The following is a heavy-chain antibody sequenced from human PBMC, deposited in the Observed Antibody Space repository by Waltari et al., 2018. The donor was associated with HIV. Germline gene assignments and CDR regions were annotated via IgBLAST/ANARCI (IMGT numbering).Heavy chain of an antibody. V-gene: IGHV4-59*01. CDR3: ARRISSSSGSVFDY. CDR1: GGSISSYY. J-gene: IGHJ4*02. D-gene: IGHD6-6*01. Sequence: QVQLQESGPGLAKPSETLSLTCTVSGGSISSYYWSWIRQPPGKGLEWIGYIYYSGSTNYNPSLKSRVTISVDTSKNQFSLKLSSVTAADTAVYYCARRISSSSGSVFDYWGQGTLVTVSS. CDR2: IYYSGST.